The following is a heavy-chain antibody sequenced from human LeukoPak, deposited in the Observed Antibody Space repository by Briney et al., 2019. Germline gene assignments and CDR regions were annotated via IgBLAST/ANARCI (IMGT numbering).Heavy chain of an antibody. J-gene: IGHJ4*02. V-gene: IGHV3-30*14. CDR1: GFTFSSYA. Sequence: GGSLRLSCAASGFTFSSYAMHWVRQAPGKGLEWVAVISYDGSNKYYADSVKGRFTISRDNSKNTLYLQMSSLRAEDTAVYYCVNYGFDYWGQGTLVTVSS. CDR3: VNYGFDY. D-gene: IGHD4-17*01. CDR2: ISYDGSNK.